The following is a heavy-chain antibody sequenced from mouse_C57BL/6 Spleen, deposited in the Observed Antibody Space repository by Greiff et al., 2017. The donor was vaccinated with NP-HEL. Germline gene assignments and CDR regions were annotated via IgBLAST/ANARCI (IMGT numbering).Heavy chain of an antibody. J-gene: IGHJ4*01. CDR3: ARWGPSMDY. V-gene: IGHV5-12*01. Sequence: DVHLVESGGGLVQPGGSLKLSCAASGFTFSDYYMYWVRQTPEKRLEWVAYISNGGGSTYYPDTVKGRFTISRDNAKNTLYLQMSRLKSEDTAMYYCARWGPSMDYWGQGTSVTVSS. CDR2: ISNGGGST. CDR1: GFTFSDYY. D-gene: IGHD3-3*01.